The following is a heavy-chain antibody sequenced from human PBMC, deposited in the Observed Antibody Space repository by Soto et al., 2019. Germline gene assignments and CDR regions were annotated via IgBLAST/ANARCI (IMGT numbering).Heavy chain of an antibody. CDR2: ISGSGGST. V-gene: IGHV3-23*01. CDR1: GFTFSSYA. CDR3: AKVSGYSIDY. Sequence: GGSLRLSCAASGFTFSSYAMSWVRQAPGKGLEWVSAISGSGGSTYYADSVKGRFTISRDNSKNTLYLQMSSLRAEDTAVYHCAKVSGYSIDYWGQGTLVTVSS. J-gene: IGHJ4*02. D-gene: IGHD3-22*01.